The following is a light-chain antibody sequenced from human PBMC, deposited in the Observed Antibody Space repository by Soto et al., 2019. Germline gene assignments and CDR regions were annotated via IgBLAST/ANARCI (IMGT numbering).Light chain of an antibody. J-gene: IGKJ5*01. V-gene: IGKV3-11*01. CDR2: DST. CDR1: QSIHTS. Sequence: EIVLTQSPATLSLSPGGRATLSCRASQSIHTSLAWYQQKSGKPPRLVIYDSTLRANGVPDRFGGSRSGTEFTLTINSLEPEDFAVYYCQQRNVWPPITFGQGTRLEIK. CDR3: QQRNVWPPIT.